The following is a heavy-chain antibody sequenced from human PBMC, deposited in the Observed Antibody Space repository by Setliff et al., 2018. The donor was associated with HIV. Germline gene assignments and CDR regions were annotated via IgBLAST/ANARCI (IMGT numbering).Heavy chain of an antibody. CDR1: GLIFSDSW. Sequence: KPGGSLRLSCAASGLIFSDSWMTWVRQAPGKGPEWVGRIKSKEDGGTVEYAAPVKGRFTISRDDSRDTVYLQMNSLKIEDTAVYYCTTGTRLVDWGQGALVTVSS. CDR2: IKSKEDGGTV. V-gene: IGHV3-15*01. D-gene: IGHD2-21*01. CDR3: TTGTRLVD. J-gene: IGHJ4*02.